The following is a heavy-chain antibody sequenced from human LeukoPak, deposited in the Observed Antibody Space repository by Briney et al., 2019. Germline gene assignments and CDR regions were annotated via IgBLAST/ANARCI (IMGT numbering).Heavy chain of an antibody. CDR3: AKGTMDGGQYYYDTS. CDR2: ISYDGSNK. D-gene: IGHD3-22*01. V-gene: IGHV3-30-3*01. CDR1: GFTFSSYA. Sequence: GGSLRLSCAASGFTFSSYAMHWVRQAPGKGLEWVAVISYDGSNKYYADSVKGRFTISRDNSKNTLYLQMNSLRAEDTAVYYCAKGTMDGGQYYYDTSGGQGALVTVPT. J-gene: IGHJ4*02.